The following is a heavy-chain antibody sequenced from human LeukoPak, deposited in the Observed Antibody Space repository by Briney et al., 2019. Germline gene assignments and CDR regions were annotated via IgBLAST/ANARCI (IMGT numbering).Heavy chain of an antibody. CDR3: ARALLALGYCSSTSCYKQSYYYYGMDV. Sequence: SETLSLTCAAYGGSFSGYYWSWIRQPPGKGLEWIGEINHSGSTNYNPSLKSRVTISVDTSKNQFSLKLSSVTAADTAVYYCARALLALGYCSSTSCYKQSYYYYGMDVWGQGTTVTVSS. CDR2: INHSGST. CDR1: GGSFSGYY. V-gene: IGHV4-34*01. J-gene: IGHJ6*02. D-gene: IGHD2-2*02.